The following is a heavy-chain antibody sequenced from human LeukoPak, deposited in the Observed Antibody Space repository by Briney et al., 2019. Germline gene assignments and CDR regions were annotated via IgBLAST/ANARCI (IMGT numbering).Heavy chain of an antibody. CDR3: ARVVVAATYNWFDP. J-gene: IGHJ5*02. D-gene: IGHD2-15*01. CDR2: IIPILGIA. Sequence: ASVKVSCKASGGTFSSYAISWVRQAPGQGLEWMGRIIPILGIANYAQKFQGRVTITADKSTSTAYMELSSLRSEDTAVYYCARVVVAATYNWFDPWGQGTLVTVSS. CDR1: GGTFSSYA. V-gene: IGHV1-69*04.